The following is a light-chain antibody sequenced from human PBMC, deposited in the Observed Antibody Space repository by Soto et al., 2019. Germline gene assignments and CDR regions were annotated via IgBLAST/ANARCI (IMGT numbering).Light chain of an antibody. CDR1: SSDVGGYDY. Sequence: QSALTQPASVSGSPGQSITISCTGTSSDVGGYDYVSWYQQHPGTAPRLIIFEVTNRPSGVSNRFSGSKSGSTASLTISGLQAEDEADYYCTSYTSSSTQVFGTGTKVTV. CDR2: EVT. V-gene: IGLV2-14*01. J-gene: IGLJ1*01. CDR3: TSYTSSSTQV.